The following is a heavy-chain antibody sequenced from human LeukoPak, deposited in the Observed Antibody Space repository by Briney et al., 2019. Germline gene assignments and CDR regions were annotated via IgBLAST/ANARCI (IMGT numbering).Heavy chain of an antibody. V-gene: IGHV4-39*07. CDR1: DGSISSSSYY. Sequence: SDTWSLTCTVLDGSISSSSYYWGWIRQPPGKGLEWIGSIYYSGRTYYNPSLKSRLTIPVDTSTNPFSLKLSSVTPADPAVYYRARLGMRITSRAIDYWGQGTLVTVSS. CDR3: ARLGMRITSRAIDY. CDR2: IYYSGRT. J-gene: IGHJ4*02. D-gene: IGHD3-16*01.